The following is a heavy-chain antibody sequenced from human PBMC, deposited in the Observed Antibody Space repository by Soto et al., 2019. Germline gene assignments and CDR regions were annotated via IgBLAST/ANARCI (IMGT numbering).Heavy chain of an antibody. Sequence: QVQLVQSGAEVKKPGSSVKVSCKASGGTFSSYAISWVRQAPGQGLEWMGGIIPIFGTANYAQKFQGRVTITADESTSTAYMELSSLRSEDTAVYSCAGESRYCSGGSCYFLPGIDYWGQGTLVTVSS. D-gene: IGHD2-15*01. CDR1: GGTFSSYA. J-gene: IGHJ4*02. CDR2: IIPIFGTA. CDR3: AGESRYCSGGSCYFLPGIDY. V-gene: IGHV1-69*12.